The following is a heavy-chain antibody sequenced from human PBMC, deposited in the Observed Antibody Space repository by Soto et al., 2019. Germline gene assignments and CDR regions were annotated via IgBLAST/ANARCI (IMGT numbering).Heavy chain of an antibody. Sequence: GSLRLSCAASGFTFSSYAMHWVRQAPGKGLELVAVISYDGSNKYCADSVKGRFTISRDNSKNSLYLQMNSLRAEDTAVYYCARGRGGYFDWLLCPNDAFDIWGQGTMVTVSS. CDR2: ISYDGSNK. CDR1: GFTFSSYA. D-gene: IGHD3-9*01. CDR3: ARGRGGYFDWLLCPNDAFDI. V-gene: IGHV3-30-3*01. J-gene: IGHJ3*02.